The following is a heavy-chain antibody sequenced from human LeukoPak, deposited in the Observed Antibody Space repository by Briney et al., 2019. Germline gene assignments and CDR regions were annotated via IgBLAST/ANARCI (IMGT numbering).Heavy chain of an antibody. Sequence: GGSLRLSCAASGFTFSSYWMSWVRQAPGKGLEWVANIKQDGSEKYYVDSVKGRFTISRDNAKNSLYLQMNSLRAEDAAVYYCARDSMRAATDYWGQGTLVTVSS. CDR1: GFTFSSYW. V-gene: IGHV3-7*01. J-gene: IGHJ4*02. CDR3: ARDSMRAATDY. D-gene: IGHD6-25*01. CDR2: IKQDGSEK.